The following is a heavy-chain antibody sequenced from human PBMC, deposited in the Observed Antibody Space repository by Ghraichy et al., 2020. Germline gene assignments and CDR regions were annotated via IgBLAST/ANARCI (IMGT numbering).Heavy chain of an antibody. J-gene: IGHJ6*03. CDR1: GYTFTSYD. D-gene: IGHD2-2*03. Sequence: ASVKVSCKASGYTFTSYDINWVRQATGQGLEWMGWMNPNSGNTGYAQKFQGRVTMTRNTSISTAYMELSSLRSEDTAVYYCARGKRGRGYCSSTSCHPPEYSSSSLVYYYYYMDVWGKGTTVTVSS. CDR3: ARGKRGRGYCSSTSCHPPEYSSSSLVYYYYYMDV. V-gene: IGHV1-8*01. CDR2: MNPNSGNT.